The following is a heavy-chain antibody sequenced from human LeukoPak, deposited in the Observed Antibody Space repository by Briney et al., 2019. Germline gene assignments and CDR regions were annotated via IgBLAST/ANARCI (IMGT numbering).Heavy chain of an antibody. CDR3: ARNSAYSGYDYYFDY. V-gene: IGHV4-30-2*01. J-gene: IGHJ4*02. CDR2: IYHSGST. Sequence: SETLSLTCAVSGGSISSGGYSWSWIRQPPGKGLEWIGYIYHSGSTYYNPSLKSRVTISVDRSKNQFSLKLSSVTAADTAVYYCARNSAYSGYDYYFDYWGQGTLVTVSS. D-gene: IGHD5-12*01. CDR1: GGSISSGGYS.